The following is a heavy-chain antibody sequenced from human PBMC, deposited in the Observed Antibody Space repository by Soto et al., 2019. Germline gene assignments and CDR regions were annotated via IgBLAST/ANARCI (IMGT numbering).Heavy chain of an antibody. D-gene: IGHD3-10*01. Sequence: EVQLVETGGGLIQPGGSLRLSCAASGLTVSSNYMSWVRQAPGKGLEWVSVIYSGGSTYYADSVKGRFTISRDNSKNTLYLQMNSLRAEDTAVYYCARDRGGSGHYGMDVWGQGTTVTVSS. J-gene: IGHJ6*02. CDR3: ARDRGGSGHYGMDV. CDR1: GLTVSSNY. CDR2: IYSGGST. V-gene: IGHV3-53*02.